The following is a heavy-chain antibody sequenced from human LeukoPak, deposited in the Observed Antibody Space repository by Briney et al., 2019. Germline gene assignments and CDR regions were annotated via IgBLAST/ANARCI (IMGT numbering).Heavy chain of an antibody. CDR2: INHSGST. D-gene: IGHD3-10*01. CDR1: GGSFSGYY. CDR3: ARERGSGFIDY. Sequence: KPSETLSLTCAVYGGSFSGYYWSWIRQPPGKGLEWIGEINHSGSTNYNPSLKSRVTISVDTSKNQFSLKLSSVTAADTAVYYCARERGSGFIDYWGQGTLVTVSS. V-gene: IGHV4-34*01. J-gene: IGHJ4*02.